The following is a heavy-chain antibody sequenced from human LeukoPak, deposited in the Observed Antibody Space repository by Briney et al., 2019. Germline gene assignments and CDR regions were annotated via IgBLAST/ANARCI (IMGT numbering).Heavy chain of an antibody. CDR2: IYHSGST. D-gene: IGHD3-10*01. V-gene: IGHV4-38-2*02. CDR1: GYSISNGYY. Sequence: SETLSLTCTVSGYSISNGYYWGWVRQPPGKGLEWIASIYHSGSTYYNSSLKSRVTISVDTSKNQFSLKLSSVTAADTAIYYCARVLDYYGSGTYAFDIWGQGTMVTVSS. CDR3: ARVLDYYGSGTYAFDI. J-gene: IGHJ3*02.